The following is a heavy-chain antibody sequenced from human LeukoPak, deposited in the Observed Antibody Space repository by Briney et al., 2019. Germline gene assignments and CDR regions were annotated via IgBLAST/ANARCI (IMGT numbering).Heavy chain of an antibody. J-gene: IGHJ6*03. CDR3: ARGSSYCSSTSCYTNYYYYMDV. CDR1: GGSISSYY. Sequence: SETLSLTCTVSGGSISSYYWSWIRQPPGKGLEWIGYIYYSGSTNYNPSLKSRVTISVDTSKNQFSLKLSSVTAADTAVYYCARGSSYCSSTSCYTNYYYYMDVWGKGTTVTVSS. D-gene: IGHD2-2*02. V-gene: IGHV4-59*01. CDR2: IYYSGST.